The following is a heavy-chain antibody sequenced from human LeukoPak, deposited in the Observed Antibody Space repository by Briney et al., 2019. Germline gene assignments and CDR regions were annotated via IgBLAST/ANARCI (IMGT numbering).Heavy chain of an antibody. CDR2: IYYSGST. V-gene: IGHV4-59*12. CDR1: GGSISSYY. Sequence: KPSETLSLTCTVSGGSISSYYWSWIRQPPGKGLEWIGYIYYSGSTNYNPSLKSRVTISVDTSKNQFSLKLSSVTAADTAVYYCARGRSSRYSHQGYYYYMDVWGKGTTVTVSS. D-gene: IGHD1-1*01. CDR3: ARGRSSRYSHQGYYYYMDV. J-gene: IGHJ6*03.